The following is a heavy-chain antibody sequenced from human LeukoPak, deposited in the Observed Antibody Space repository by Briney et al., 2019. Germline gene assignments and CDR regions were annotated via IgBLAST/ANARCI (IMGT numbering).Heavy chain of an antibody. J-gene: IGHJ5*02. CDR2: ISGSGGST. CDR1: GFTFSSYA. V-gene: IGHV3-23*01. CDR3: AKARRTLLAMIKWFDP. D-gene: IGHD3-22*01. Sequence: GGSLRLSCAASGFTFSSYAMSWVRQAPGKGLEWVSAISGSGGSTYYADSVKGRFTISRDNSKNTQYLQMNSLRAEDTAVYYCAKARRTLLAMIKWFDPWGQGTLVTVSS.